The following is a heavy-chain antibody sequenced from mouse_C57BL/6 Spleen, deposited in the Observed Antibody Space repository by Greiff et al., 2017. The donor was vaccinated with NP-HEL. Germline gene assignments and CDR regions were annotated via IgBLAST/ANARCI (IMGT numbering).Heavy chain of an antibody. V-gene: IGHV1-18*01. D-gene: IGHD3-2*02. Sequence: VQLKESGPELVKPGASVKIPCKASGYTFTDYNMDWVKQSHGKSLEWIGDINPNNGGTIYNQKFKGKATLTVDKSSSTAYMELRSLTSEDTAVYYCARWGGKTQATYAMDYWGQGTSVTVSS. CDR1: GYTFTDYN. CDR2: INPNNGGT. CDR3: ARWGGKTQATYAMDY. J-gene: IGHJ4*01.